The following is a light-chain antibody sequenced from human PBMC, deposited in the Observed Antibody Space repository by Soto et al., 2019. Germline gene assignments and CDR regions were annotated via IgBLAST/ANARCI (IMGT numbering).Light chain of an antibody. CDR2: GSS. Sequence: EIVMTPSPATLSVSPGERATLSCRASQSISSNLAWYQQKPGQAPRLLIYGSSTRATGIPARFSGSGSGTEFTLTISSLQSEDFAVYYCQQYNKGPVTFGQGTKVDIK. J-gene: IGKJ1*01. V-gene: IGKV3-15*01. CDR1: QSISSN. CDR3: QQYNKGPVT.